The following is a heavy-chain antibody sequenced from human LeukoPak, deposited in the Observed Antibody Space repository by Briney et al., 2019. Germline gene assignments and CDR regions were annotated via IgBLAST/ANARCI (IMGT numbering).Heavy chain of an antibody. CDR2: IIPILGIA. CDR3: ARPYYDSSGYSDY. V-gene: IGHV1-69*04. J-gene: IGHJ4*02. CDR1: GGTFSSYA. Sequence: SVKVSFKASGGTFSSYAISWVRQAPGQGLEWMGRIIPILGIANYAQKFQGRVTITADKSTSTAYMELSSLRSEDTAVYYCARPYYDSSGYSDYWGQGTLVTVSS. D-gene: IGHD3-22*01.